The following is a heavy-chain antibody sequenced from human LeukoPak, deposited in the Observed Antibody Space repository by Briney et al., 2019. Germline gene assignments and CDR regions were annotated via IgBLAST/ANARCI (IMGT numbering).Heavy chain of an antibody. CDR3: ARDPMASLIVVARGGLY. V-gene: IGHV4-39*07. D-gene: IGHD3-22*01. Sequence: SETLSLTCTVSGGSISSSSYYWGWIRQPPGKGLEWIGSIYYSGSTYYNPSLKSRVTISVDTSKNQFSLKLSSVTAADTAVYYCARDPMASLIVVARGGLYWGQGTLVTVSS. CDR2: IYYSGST. J-gene: IGHJ4*02. CDR1: GGSISSSSYY.